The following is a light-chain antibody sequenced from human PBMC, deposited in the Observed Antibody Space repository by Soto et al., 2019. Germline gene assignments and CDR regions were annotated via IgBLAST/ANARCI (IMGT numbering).Light chain of an antibody. CDR1: QSVGSN. CDR3: QQRSNWPIT. V-gene: IGKV3-15*01. J-gene: IGKJ5*01. Sequence: EIVMTQSPATLSVSPGERATLSCRASQSVGSNLAWYQQKPGQAPRLLIYGASTRATGIPARFSGSGSGTEFNLTISSLQSEDFAIYFCQQRSNWPITFGQGTRLEIK. CDR2: GAS.